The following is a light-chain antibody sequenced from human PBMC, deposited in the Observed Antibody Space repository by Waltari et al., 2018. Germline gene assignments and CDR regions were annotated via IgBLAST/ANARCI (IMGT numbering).Light chain of an antibody. CDR1: QSVSSN. Sequence: EIVMTQSPATLSVSPGERATLSCRASQSVSSNLAWYQQKPGQAPRLLIYGASTRATGIPARFSGSGSGTEFTLTISSMQAEDFAVYYCQQYNNWLTVGGGTKL. V-gene: IGKV3-15*01. CDR3: QQYNNWLT. CDR2: GAS. J-gene: IGKJ4*01.